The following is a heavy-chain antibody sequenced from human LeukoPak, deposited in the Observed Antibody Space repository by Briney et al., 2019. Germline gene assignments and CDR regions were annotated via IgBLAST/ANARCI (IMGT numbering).Heavy chain of an antibody. CDR1: GYSFTSYW. CDR2: IHPGDSDT. CDR3: ATHPDGLQSGFDN. Sequence: GESLKISCKGSGYSFTSYWIGWVRQMPGKGLEYMGIIHPGDSDTRYSPSFQGQVTISVDRSSSTAFLQWSRLKASDTAMYYCATHPDGLQSGFDNWGQGTLVTVSS. V-gene: IGHV5-51*01. D-gene: IGHD5-24*01. J-gene: IGHJ4*02.